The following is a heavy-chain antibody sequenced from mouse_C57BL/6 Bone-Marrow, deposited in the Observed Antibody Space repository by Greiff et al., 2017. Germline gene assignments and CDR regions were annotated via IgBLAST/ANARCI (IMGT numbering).Heavy chain of an antibody. V-gene: IGHV14-4*01. CDR1: GFNIKDDY. CDR3: TTLWYFDY. J-gene: IGHJ2*01. Sequence: VQLQQSGAELVRPGASVKLSCTASGFNIKDDYMHWVKQRPEQGLEWIGWIDPENGDTEYASKFQGKATISADTSSNTAYLQLSSLTSEDTAVYYCTTLWYFDYWGQGTTLPVSS. D-gene: IGHD1-1*02. CDR2: IDPENGDT.